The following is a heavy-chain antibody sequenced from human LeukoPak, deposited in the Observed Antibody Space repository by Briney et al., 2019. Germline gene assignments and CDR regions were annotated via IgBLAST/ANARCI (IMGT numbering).Heavy chain of an antibody. CDR1: RGTFSSYA. V-gene: IGHV1-69*05. J-gene: IGHJ3*02. Sequence: SVKVSCKASRGTFSSYAISWVRQAPGQGLEWMGGIIPIFGTANYAQKFQGRVTITTDESTSTAYMELSSLRSEDTAVYYCARGPFTWIQLWLGGAFDIWGQGTMVTVSS. CDR3: ARGPFTWIQLWLGGAFDI. CDR2: IIPIFGTA. D-gene: IGHD5-18*01.